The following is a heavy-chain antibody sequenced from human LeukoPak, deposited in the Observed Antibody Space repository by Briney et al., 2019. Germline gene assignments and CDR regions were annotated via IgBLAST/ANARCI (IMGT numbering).Heavy chain of an antibody. CDR2: TYYRSKWYN. J-gene: IGHJ4*02. CDR3: ARYPLWFGEKETDY. V-gene: IGHV6-1*01. Sequence: PSQTLSLTCALSGDSLSSNSAAWNWIRQSPARGLEWLGRTYYRSKWYNDYAVSVKSRITINPDTSKNQLSLKLSSVTAADTAVYYCARYPLWFGEKETDYWGQGTLVTVSS. CDR1: GDSLSSNSAA. D-gene: IGHD3-10*01.